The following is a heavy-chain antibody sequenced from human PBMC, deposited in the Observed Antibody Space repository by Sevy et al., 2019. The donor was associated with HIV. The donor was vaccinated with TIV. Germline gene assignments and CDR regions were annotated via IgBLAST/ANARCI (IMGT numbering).Heavy chain of an antibody. CDR3: ARDRGIAAAAYYFDY. Sequence: GGSLRLFCAASGFTFSSYAMHWVRQAPGKGLEWVAVISYDGSNKYYADSVKGRFTISRDNSKNTLYLQMNSLRAEDTAVYYCARDRGIAAAAYYFDYWGQGTLVTVSS. CDR2: ISYDGSNK. V-gene: IGHV3-30*04. CDR1: GFTFSSYA. D-gene: IGHD6-13*01. J-gene: IGHJ4*02.